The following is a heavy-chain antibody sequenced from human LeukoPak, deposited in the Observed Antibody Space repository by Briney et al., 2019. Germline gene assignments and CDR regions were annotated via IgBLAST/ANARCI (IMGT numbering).Heavy chain of an antibody. D-gene: IGHD5-18*01. J-gene: IGHJ4*02. Sequence: GGSLRLSCAASGFTFSSYAMSWVRQAPGKGLEYVSAISSNGGSTYYANSVKGRFTISRDNSKNTLYLQMNSLRAEDTAVYYCARDLGLGDTVWGQGTLVSVSS. CDR3: ARDLGLGDTV. CDR2: ISSNGGST. CDR1: GFTFSSYA. V-gene: IGHV3-64*01.